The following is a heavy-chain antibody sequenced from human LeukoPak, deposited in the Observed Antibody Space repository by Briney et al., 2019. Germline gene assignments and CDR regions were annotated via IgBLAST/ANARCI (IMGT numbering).Heavy chain of an antibody. Sequence: MPSETLSLTCTVSGGSISSSSYYWGWIRRPPGKGLEWIGSIYYSGSTYYNPSLKSRVTISVDTSKNQFSLKLSSVTAADTAVYYCARSPNSGYDPFDYWGQGTLVTVSS. J-gene: IGHJ4*02. CDR1: GGSISSSSYY. V-gene: IGHV4-39*01. D-gene: IGHD5-12*01. CDR3: ARSPNSGYDPFDY. CDR2: IYYSGST.